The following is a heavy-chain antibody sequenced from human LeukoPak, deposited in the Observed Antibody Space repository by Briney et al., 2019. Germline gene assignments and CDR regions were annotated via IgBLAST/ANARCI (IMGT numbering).Heavy chain of an antibody. CDR3: ARDLWDH. CDR2: IGASGEST. Sequence: GGSLRLSCAASGFTFSVAAMTWVRQAPGKGLEWVSLIGASGESTYYADSVKGRFTISRDNSKNTLSLQMNSLRVEDTAMYYCARDLWDHWGQGTLVTVSS. J-gene: IGHJ4*02. CDR1: GFTFSVAA. V-gene: IGHV3-23*01.